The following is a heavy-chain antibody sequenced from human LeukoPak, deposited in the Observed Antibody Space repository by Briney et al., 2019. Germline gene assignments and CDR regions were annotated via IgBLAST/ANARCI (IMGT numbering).Heavy chain of an antibody. J-gene: IGHJ3*02. D-gene: IGHD2-21*02. CDR1: GGSFSGYY. V-gene: IGHV4-34*01. CDR2: SNHSRST. CDR3: ARQRQTAYCGGDCYFGAFDI. Sequence: SETLSLTCAVYGGSFSGYYWSWIRQPPGKGLEWIGESNHSRSTNYNPSLKSRVTISVDTSKNQFSLKLSSVTAADTAVYYCARQRQTAYCGGDCYFGAFDIWGQGTMVTVSS.